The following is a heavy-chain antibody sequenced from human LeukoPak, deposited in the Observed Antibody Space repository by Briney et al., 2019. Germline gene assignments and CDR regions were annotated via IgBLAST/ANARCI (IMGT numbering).Heavy chain of an antibody. CDR1: GLTFSSHE. D-gene: IGHD3-3*01. J-gene: IGHJ4*02. V-gene: IGHV3-23*01. Sequence: GGSLRLSCAASGLTFSSHEMHWLRQAPGKGLEWVSAISGSGGSTYYADSVKGRFTISRDNSKNTPYLQMNSLRAEDTAVYYCAKQVHELRFLEWLLSPFGYWGQGTLVTVSS. CDR3: AKQVHELRFLEWLLSPFGY. CDR2: ISGSGGST.